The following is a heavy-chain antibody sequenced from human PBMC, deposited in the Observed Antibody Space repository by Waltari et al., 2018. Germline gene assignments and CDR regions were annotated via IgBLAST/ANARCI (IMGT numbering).Heavy chain of an antibody. V-gene: IGHV3-15*01. Sequence: EVQLVESGGGLVKPGGSLRLSCSGPGFTFSNAWMNWVRQAPGKGLEWVARIKSKANGETIDYAAPVKDRFIISRDDSKSTVYLQMNSLQTEDTAIYYCSTGGYYMDFWGKGTTVTVSS. CDR3: STGGYYMDF. J-gene: IGHJ6*03. CDR2: IKSKANGETI. CDR1: GFTFSNAW. D-gene: IGHD2-15*01.